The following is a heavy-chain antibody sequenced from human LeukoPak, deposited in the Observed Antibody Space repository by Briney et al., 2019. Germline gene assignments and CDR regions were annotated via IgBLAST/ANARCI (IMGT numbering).Heavy chain of an antibody. CDR2: ISYDGSNK. CDR3: AKRSGIAVAGTREYFDY. Sequence: GRSLRLSCAASGFTFSSYAMHWVRQAPGKGLEWVAVISYDGSNKYYADSVKGRFTISRDNSKNTLYLQMNSLRAEDTAVYYCAKRSGIAVAGTREYFDYWGQGTLVTVSS. CDR1: GFTFSSYA. V-gene: IGHV3-30-3*01. J-gene: IGHJ4*02. D-gene: IGHD6-19*01.